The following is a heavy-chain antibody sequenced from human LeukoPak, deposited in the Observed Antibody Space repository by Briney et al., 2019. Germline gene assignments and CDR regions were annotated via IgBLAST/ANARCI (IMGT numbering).Heavy chain of an antibody. CDR2: ISYDGSNK. D-gene: IGHD6-19*01. CDR3: AKDLPPIAVAGFFDY. V-gene: IGHV3-30*18. Sequence: GGSLRLSCAASGFTFSSYGMHWVRQAPGKGLEWVAVISYDGSNKYYADSVKGRFTISRDNSKNTLYLQMNSLRAEDTAVYYCAKDLPPIAVAGFFDYWGQGTLVTVSS. CDR1: GFTFSSYG. J-gene: IGHJ4*02.